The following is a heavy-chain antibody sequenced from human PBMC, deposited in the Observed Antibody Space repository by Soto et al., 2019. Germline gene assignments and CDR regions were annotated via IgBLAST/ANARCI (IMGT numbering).Heavy chain of an antibody. J-gene: IGHJ4*02. D-gene: IGHD1-1*01. Sequence: GESLKISCKGSGYSFTSSWVGWVRQMPGKGLEWMGIIYPGDSDTRYSPSFQGQVTISADKSINTAYLQWTSLKASVTAMYYCARRQTGTDYWGQGTLVTVSS. CDR3: ARRQTGTDY. CDR2: IYPGDSDT. CDR1: GYSFTSSW. V-gene: IGHV5-51*01.